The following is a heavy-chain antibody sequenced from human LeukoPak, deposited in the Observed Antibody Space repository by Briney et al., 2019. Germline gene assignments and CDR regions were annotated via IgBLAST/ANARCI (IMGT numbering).Heavy chain of an antibody. Sequence: SETLSLTCTVSGGSVSSGSYYWSWIRQPPGKGLEWIGYIYYSGSTNHNPSLKSRVTISVDTSKNQFSLKLSSVTAADTAVYYCAREGLYGDYVWSLDYWGQGTLVTVSS. D-gene: IGHD4-17*01. CDR1: GGSVSSGSYY. J-gene: IGHJ4*02. V-gene: IGHV4-61*01. CDR3: AREGLYGDYVWSLDY. CDR2: IYYSGST.